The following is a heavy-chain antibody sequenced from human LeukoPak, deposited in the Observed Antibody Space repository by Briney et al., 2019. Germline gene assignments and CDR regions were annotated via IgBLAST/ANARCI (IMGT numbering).Heavy chain of an antibody. D-gene: IGHD2-15*01. J-gene: IGHJ5*02. CDR2: VFYSGNT. CDR3: ARDPSRSCAGGNCFSS. V-gene: IGHV4-39*07. Sequence: PSGTLSLTCTVSGDSISTSSYYWGWIRQPPGKGLEWIGSVFYSGNTYYEPSLKSRVTISVATSTNQFSLNLRSVSAADTAVYYCARDPSRSCAGGNCFSSWGQGTLVIVSS. CDR1: GDSISTSSYY.